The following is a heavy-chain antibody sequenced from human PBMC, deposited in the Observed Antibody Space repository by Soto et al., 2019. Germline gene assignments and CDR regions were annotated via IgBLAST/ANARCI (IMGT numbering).Heavy chain of an antibody. D-gene: IGHD3-22*01. V-gene: IGHV3-30-3*01. CDR3: VRGGDSSGYYYRQYFQH. J-gene: IGHJ1*01. CDR1: GFRFSTNA. CDR2: ISYDGSNK. Sequence: QVQLVESGGSVVQPGRSLRLSCAASGFRFSTNAMYWVRQAPGKRLEWVAVISYDGSNKYYADSVKGRFTISRDKSKNTLYLQMNSLRAEDTAVYYCVRGGDSSGYYYRQYFQHWGQGTLVTVSS.